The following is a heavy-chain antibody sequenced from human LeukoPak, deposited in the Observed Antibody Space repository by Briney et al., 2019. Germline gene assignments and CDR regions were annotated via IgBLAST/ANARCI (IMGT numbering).Heavy chain of an antibody. CDR1: GYTFTGYY. V-gene: IGHV1-2*04. J-gene: IGHJ4*02. D-gene: IGHD4-17*01. CDR3: AREFNDDYGDYFDY. CDR2: INPNSGGT. Sequence: ASVKVSCKASGYTFTGYYMHWVRQAPGQGLEWMGWINPNSGGTNYAQKFQGWVTMTRDTSISTAYMALSRLRSDDTAVYYCAREFNDDYGDYFDYWGQGTLVTVSS.